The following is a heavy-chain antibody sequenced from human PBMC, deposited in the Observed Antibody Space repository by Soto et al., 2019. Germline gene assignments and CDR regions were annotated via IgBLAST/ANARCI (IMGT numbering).Heavy chain of an antibody. J-gene: IGHJ5*02. D-gene: IGHD4-17*01. V-gene: IGHV4-59*01. CDR3: ARADGDYGDWFDP. CDR2: IHYSGST. CDR1: GGSISIYY. Sequence: SETLSLTCSVSGGSISIYYWSWIRQPPGKGLEWIGYIHYSGSTNYNPSLKSRVTISVDTSKNQFSLKLNSVTAADTAVYHCARADGDYGDWFDPWGLGTLVTVSS.